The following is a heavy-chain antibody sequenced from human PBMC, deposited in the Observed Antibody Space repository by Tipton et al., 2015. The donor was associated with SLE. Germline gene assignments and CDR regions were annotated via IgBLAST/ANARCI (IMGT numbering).Heavy chain of an antibody. V-gene: IGHV4-59*12. J-gene: IGHJ4*02. Sequence: TLSLTCTVSGGSISTYYWSRIRQSPGKGLEWIGYIHKSGSTHYHPSLRGRVTISVDASKNQFSLRLSSVTAADTAVYFCARGFAITDYFDYWGQGTLVTVSS. D-gene: IGHD3-16*01. CDR2: IHKSGST. CDR1: GGSISTYY. CDR3: ARGFAITDYFDY.